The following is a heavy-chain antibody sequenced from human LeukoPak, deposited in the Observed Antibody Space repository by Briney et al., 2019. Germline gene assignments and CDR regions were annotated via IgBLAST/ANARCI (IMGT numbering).Heavy chain of an antibody. D-gene: IGHD6-25*01. CDR3: ARDGIAATPYYYYGMDV. CDR1: GFTVSSNY. V-gene: IGHV3-66*01. J-gene: IGHJ6*02. CDR2: IYSGGST. Sequence: GGSLRLSCAASGFTVSSNYMSWVRQAPGKGMGWVSVIYSGGSTYYADSVKGRFTISRDNSKNTLYLQMNSLRAEDTAVYYCARDGIAATPYYYYGMDVWGQGTTVTVSS.